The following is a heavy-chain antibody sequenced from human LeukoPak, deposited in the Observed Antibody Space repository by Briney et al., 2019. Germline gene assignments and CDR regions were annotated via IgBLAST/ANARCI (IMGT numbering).Heavy chain of an antibody. D-gene: IGHD3-22*01. CDR2: ISGSGDNT. J-gene: IGHJ4*02. CDR3: AKGSYYDSSGSFYFDY. Sequence: GGSLRLSCAASGFTFSSDAMSWVRQAPGKGLEWVSGISGSGDNTYYADSVKGRFTISRDNSKNTLYVQVNSLGTEDTAAYYCAKGSYYDSSGSFYFDYWGQGTLVTVSS. V-gene: IGHV3-23*01. CDR1: GFTFSSDA.